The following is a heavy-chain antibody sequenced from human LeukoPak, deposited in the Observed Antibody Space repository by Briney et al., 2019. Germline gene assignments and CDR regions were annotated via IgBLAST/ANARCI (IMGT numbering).Heavy chain of an antibody. V-gene: IGHV1-46*01. CDR3: ARAGYDSSGYYSY. J-gene: IGHJ4*02. CDR1: GYIFTNYY. CDR2: INPSGGST. D-gene: IGHD3-22*01. Sequence: ASVKVSCKASGYIFTNYYMHWVRQAPGQGLEWMGIINPSGGSTTYTQKFQGRVTMTRDTSTSTGYMEVSSLRSEDTAVYYCARAGYDSSGYYSYWGQGTLVTVSS.